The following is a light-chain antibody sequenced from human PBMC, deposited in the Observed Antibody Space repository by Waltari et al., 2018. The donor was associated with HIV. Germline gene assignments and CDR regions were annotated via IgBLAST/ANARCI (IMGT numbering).Light chain of an antibody. J-gene: IGLJ2*01. CDR3: LSRDSTGNHLI. CDR2: AKN. V-gene: IGLV3-19*01. CDR1: SLRSYF. Sequence: SSELTQDPAVSVALGQTVRITCQGDSLRSYFTSWYQQRPEQAPVLVIFAKNNRPSGIPDRFSCANSGNTTSLTITGAQAEDEADYYCLSRDSTGNHLIFGGGTKLTVL.